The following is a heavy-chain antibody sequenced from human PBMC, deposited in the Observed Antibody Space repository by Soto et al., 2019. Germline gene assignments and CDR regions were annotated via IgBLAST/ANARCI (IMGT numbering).Heavy chain of an antibody. CDR1: GYSFTSYG. Sequence: ASVKVSCKASGYSFTSYGISWVRRAPGQGPEWMGWISGHNGNTNHPQSLQGRVTMTTDTSRNTAYMELRSLRSDDTAVYYCARHRFNYSDDNVYYYFDYWGQGTLVTVSS. D-gene: IGHD3-22*01. V-gene: IGHV1-18*04. J-gene: IGHJ4*02. CDR2: ISGHNGNT. CDR3: ARHRFNYSDDNVYYYFDY.